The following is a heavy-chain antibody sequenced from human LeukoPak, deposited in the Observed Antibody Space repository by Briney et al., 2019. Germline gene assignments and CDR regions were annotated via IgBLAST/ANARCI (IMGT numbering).Heavy chain of an antibody. J-gene: IGHJ3*02. CDR1: GGFISSYY. CDR3: ASVYGPRGHAFDI. D-gene: IGHD4-17*01. CDR2: IYYSGST. Sequence: PSETLSLTCTVSGGFISSYYWSWIRQPPGKGLEWIGYIYYSGSTNYNPSLKSRVTISVDTSKNQFSLKLSSVTAADTAVYYCASVYGPRGHAFDIWGQGTMVTVSS. V-gene: IGHV4-59*01.